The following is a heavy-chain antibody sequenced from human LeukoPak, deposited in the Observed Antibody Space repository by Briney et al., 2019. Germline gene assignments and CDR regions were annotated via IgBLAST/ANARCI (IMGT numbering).Heavy chain of an antibody. CDR1: GASISSHC. J-gene: IGHJ4*02. CDR3: ARDHVVGATTWIDY. Sequence: SETLSLTCTVSGASISSHCWSWIRQPPGKGLEWIGYIYYSGSTNYNPSLKSRVTISVDRSKNQFSLKLSSVTAADTAVYYCARDHVVGATTWIDYWGQGTLVTVSS. CDR2: IYYSGST. V-gene: IGHV4-59*11. D-gene: IGHD1-26*01.